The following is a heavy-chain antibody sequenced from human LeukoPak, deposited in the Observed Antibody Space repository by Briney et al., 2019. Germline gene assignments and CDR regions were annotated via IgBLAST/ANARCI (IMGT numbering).Heavy chain of an antibody. CDR1: GFTFSSYA. Sequence: GGSLRRSCAASGFTFSSYAMHWVRQAPGKGLEYVSAISINGGTTYYANSVKGRFTISRDNSKNTLYLQMGSLRAEDMAVYYCAKGYSSSWYWYFDLWGRGTLVTVSS. V-gene: IGHV3-64*01. D-gene: IGHD6-13*01. CDR3: AKGYSSSWYWYFDL. CDR2: ISINGGTT. J-gene: IGHJ2*01.